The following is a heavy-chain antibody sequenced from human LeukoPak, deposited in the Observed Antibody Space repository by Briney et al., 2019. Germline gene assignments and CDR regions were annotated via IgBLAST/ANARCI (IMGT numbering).Heavy chain of an antibody. J-gene: IGHJ4*02. CDR1: GGSVSSGSYY. CDR3: ARAPKGGYYDYVWGSYRYADTRFFDY. CDR2: IYYSGST. V-gene: IGHV4-61*01. D-gene: IGHD3-16*02. Sequence: PSETLSLTCTVSGGSVSSGSYYWSWIRQHPGKGLEWIGYIYYSGSTNYNPSLKSRVTISVDTSKNQFSLKLSSVTAADTAVYYCARAPKGGYYDYVWGSYRYADTRFFDYWGQGTLVTVSS.